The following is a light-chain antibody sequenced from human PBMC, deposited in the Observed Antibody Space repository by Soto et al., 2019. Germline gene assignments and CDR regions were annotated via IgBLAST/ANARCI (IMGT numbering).Light chain of an antibody. V-gene: IGKV1-39*01. CDR3: QQSYSTPLT. J-gene: IGKJ4*01. Sequence: EIKMTQCRSTLFASVGDRDTIPCPASQSISSYLNWYQQKPGKAPKLLIYAASSLQSGVPSRFSGSGSGTDFTLTISSLQPEDFATYYCQQSYSTPLTFGGATKVDIK. CDR2: AAS. CDR1: QSISSY.